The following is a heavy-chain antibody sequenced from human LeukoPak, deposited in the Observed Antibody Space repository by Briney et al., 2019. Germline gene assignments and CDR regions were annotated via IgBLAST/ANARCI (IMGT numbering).Heavy chain of an antibody. CDR1: GFTFDDYA. D-gene: IGHD3-16*01. J-gene: IGHJ5*02. CDR2: ISWNSGSI. V-gene: IGHV3-9*01. Sequence: GGSLRLSCAASGFTFDDYAMHWVRHAPGKGLEWVSGISWNSGSIGYADSVKGRFTISRDNAKNSLYLQMDSLRAEDTALYYCAKDSSYEWNSNWFDPWGQETLVTVSS. CDR3: AKDSSYEWNSNWFDP.